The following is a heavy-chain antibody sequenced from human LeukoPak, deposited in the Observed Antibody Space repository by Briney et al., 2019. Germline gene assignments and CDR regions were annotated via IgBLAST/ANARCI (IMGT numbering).Heavy chain of an antibody. CDR1: GFTFSSYA. CDR2: TSGSGGST. D-gene: IGHD6-13*01. V-gene: IGHV3-23*01. Sequence: GGSLRLSCAASGFTFSSYAMSWVRQAPGKGLEWVSATSGSGGSTYYADSVKGRFTISRDNSKNTLYLQMNSLRAEDTAVYYCAKDGRTYGYSSSWYLFFYWGQGTLVTVSS. J-gene: IGHJ4*02. CDR3: AKDGRTYGYSSSWYLFFY.